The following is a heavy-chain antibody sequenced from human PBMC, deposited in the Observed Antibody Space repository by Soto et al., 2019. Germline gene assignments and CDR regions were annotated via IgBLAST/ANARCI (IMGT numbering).Heavy chain of an antibody. J-gene: IGHJ4*02. V-gene: IGHV4-31*03. CDR3: ARAATYYYDSSGPRGYFDY. Sequence: SETLSLTCTVSGGSISSGGYYWSWIRQHPGKGLEWIGYIYYSGSTYYNPSLKSRVTISVDTSKNQFSLKLSSVTAADTAVYYCARAATYYYDSSGPRGYFDYWGQGTLVTVSS. D-gene: IGHD3-22*01. CDR2: IYYSGST. CDR1: GGSISSGGYY.